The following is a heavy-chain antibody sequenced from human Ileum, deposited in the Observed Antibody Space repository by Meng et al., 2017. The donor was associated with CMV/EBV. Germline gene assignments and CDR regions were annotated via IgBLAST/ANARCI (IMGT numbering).Heavy chain of an antibody. CDR2: ISSSNGYI. CDR3: ARAPPAPGDFDY. Sequence: GESLKISCAASGFTFSSYSMNWVRQAPGKGLEWVSSISSSNGYIYYADSVKGRFTISSDDAKNSLYLQMNSLRAEDTAVYYCARAPPAPGDFDYCGQGTLVTASS. CDR1: GFTFSSYS. V-gene: IGHV3-21*01. J-gene: IGHJ4*02.